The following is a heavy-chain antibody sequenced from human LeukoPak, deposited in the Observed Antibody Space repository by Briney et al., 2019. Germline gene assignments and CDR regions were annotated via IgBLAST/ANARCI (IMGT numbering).Heavy chain of an antibody. D-gene: IGHD3-10*01. CDR2: IIPIFGTA. Sequence: ASVKVSCKASGGTFSSYAISWVRQAPGQGLEWMGGIIPIFGTANYAQKFQGRVTITADESTSTAYMELSSLRSEDTAVYYCARAPTPYYGSGSYYSDVDAFDIWGQGTMVTVSS. CDR1: GGTFSSYA. J-gene: IGHJ3*02. CDR3: ARAPTPYYGSGSYYSDVDAFDI. V-gene: IGHV1-69*13.